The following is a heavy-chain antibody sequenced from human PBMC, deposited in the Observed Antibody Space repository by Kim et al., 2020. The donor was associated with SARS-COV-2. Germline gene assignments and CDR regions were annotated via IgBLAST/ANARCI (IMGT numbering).Heavy chain of an antibody. CDR3: ARARFQKYHYYGMDV. D-gene: IGHD3-10*01. CDR2: INHSGST. V-gene: IGHV4-34*01. J-gene: IGHJ6*02. Sequence: SETLSLTCAVYGGSFSGYYWSWIRQPPGKGLEWIGEINHSGSTNYNPSLKSRVTISVDTSKNQFSLKLSSVTAADTAVYYCARARFQKYHYYGMDVWGQGTTVTVSS. CDR1: GGSFSGYY.